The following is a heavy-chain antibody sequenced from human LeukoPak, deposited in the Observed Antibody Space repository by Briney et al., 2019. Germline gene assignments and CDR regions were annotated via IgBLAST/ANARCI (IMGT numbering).Heavy chain of an antibody. CDR1: GDSISSSHW. CDR2: VYHSGTT. Sequence: PSGTLSLTCAVSGDSISSSHWWSWVRQPPGKGLEWIGEVYHSGTTNYNPSLKSRVTISVDKSKNQFSLNLSSVTAAGTAVYYCARGRAAADNYFDYWGQGTLVTVSS. V-gene: IGHV4-4*02. CDR3: ARGRAAADNYFDY. J-gene: IGHJ4*02. D-gene: IGHD6-13*01.